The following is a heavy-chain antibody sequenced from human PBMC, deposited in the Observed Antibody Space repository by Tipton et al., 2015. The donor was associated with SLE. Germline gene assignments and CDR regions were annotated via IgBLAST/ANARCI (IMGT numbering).Heavy chain of an antibody. Sequence: LRLSCAVYGGSFSGYYWNWIRQPPGKGLEWIGEINHSGSTNYNPSLKSRVTISVDTSKNQFSLKLSSVTAADTAVYYCARGELYWSFDLWGRGTLVTVSS. CDR2: INHSGST. V-gene: IGHV4-34*01. CDR3: ARGELYWSFDL. D-gene: IGHD1-26*01. CDR1: GGSFSGYY. J-gene: IGHJ2*01.